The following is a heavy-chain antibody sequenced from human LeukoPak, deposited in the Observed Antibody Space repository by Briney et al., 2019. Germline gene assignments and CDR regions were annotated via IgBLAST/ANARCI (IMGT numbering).Heavy chain of an antibody. J-gene: IGHJ4*02. Sequence: ASVKVSCKASGYTFTGYYMHWVRQAPGQGLEWMGWINPNSGGTNYAQKFQGRVTMTRDTSISTAYMELSRLRSDDTAVYYCARVSEALEGFDYWGQGTLVTVTS. CDR2: INPNSGGT. CDR1: GYTFTGYY. V-gene: IGHV1-2*02. D-gene: IGHD3-3*01. CDR3: ARVSEALEGFDY.